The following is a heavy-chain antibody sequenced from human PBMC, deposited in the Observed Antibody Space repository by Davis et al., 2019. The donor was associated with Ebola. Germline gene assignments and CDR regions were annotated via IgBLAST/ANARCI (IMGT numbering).Heavy chain of an antibody. Sequence: GESLKISCAASGFTFSNAWMSWVRQAPGKGLEWVGRIKSKTDGGTTDYAAPVKGRFTISRDDSKNTLYLQMNSLKTEDTAVYYCTTWDHSSGWYYFDYWGQGTLVTVSS. J-gene: IGHJ4*02. CDR2: IKSKTDGGTT. CDR3: TTWDHSSGWYYFDY. CDR1: GFTFSNAW. D-gene: IGHD6-19*01. V-gene: IGHV3-15*01.